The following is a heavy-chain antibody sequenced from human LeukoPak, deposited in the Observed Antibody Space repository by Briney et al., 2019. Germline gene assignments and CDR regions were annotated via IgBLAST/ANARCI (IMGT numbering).Heavy chain of an antibody. Sequence: GGSLRLSCAAAGFTFSSYAMSWVRQAPGKVLEWVSPISGSGGSTYYADSVKGRFTISRDNSKTTLYLQITSLRAEDWAVYYCAKGYKTSVDVCKFGELSAAPFDYWGQGTLVTVSS. J-gene: IGHJ4*02. CDR1: GFTFSSYA. D-gene: IGHD3-10*01. CDR3: AKGYKTSVDVCKFGELSAAPFDY. V-gene: IGHV3-23*01. CDR2: ISGSGGST.